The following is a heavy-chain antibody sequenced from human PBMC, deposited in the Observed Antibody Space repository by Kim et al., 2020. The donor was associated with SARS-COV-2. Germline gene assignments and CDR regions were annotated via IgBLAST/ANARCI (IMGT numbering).Heavy chain of an antibody. CDR1: GFTFSRYW. Sequence: GGSLRLSCIASGFTFSRYWMSWVRQAPGKGLEWVANIKQDGSEKNYVDSVKGRFTISRDNAKNSLYLQMNSLRAEDTAVYYAVSGYDSGYWGQGALVTVSS. V-gene: IGHV3-7*05. CDR2: IKQDGSEK. D-gene: IGHD5-12*01. J-gene: IGHJ4*02. CDR3: VSGYDSGY.